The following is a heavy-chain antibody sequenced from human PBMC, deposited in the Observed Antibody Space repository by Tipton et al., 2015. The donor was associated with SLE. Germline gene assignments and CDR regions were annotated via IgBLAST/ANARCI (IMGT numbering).Heavy chain of an antibody. D-gene: IGHD2-2*01. CDR2: ISMSGGTK. J-gene: IGHJ4*02. CDR3: ARSCRSTSCYRAGIDY. Sequence: GSLRLSCAGSGFTFSSHEMNWVRQAPGKGLEWISHISMSGGTKYYADSVKGRFTISRDNVKNSLYLQMNSLRAEDTAVYFCARSCRSTSCYRAGIDYWGQGTLVTVSS. CDR1: GFTFSSHE. V-gene: IGHV3-48*03.